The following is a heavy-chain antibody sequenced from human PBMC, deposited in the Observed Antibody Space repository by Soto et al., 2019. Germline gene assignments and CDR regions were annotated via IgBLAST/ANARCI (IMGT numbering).Heavy chain of an antibody. CDR1: GFTVSSHA. CDR3: APHVSCSGGSCQYDAFAI. V-gene: IGHV3-23*01. Sequence: EVQVLESGGGLVQPGGSLRLSCEGSGFTVSSHAMTWIRQAPGKVPEWVSTVTGAGGTYYADSVKGRFAMYRDTSGNTVYLQMNSRGAEDTAGYYCAPHVSCSGGSCQYDAFAIRGQGTMVTVSS. D-gene: IGHD2-15*01. J-gene: IGHJ3*02. CDR2: VTGAGGT.